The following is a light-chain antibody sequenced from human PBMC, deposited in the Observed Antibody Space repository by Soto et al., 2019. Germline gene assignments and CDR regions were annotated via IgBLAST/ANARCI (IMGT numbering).Light chain of an antibody. CDR2: WAS. V-gene: IGKV4-1*01. Sequence: DIVLTQSPDLLAVSLGERATINCKSSQSVLYSSNNKNYLAWYQQKPGQSPKLLVYWASTRESGVPDRFSGSGSGTDFTLTSSSLQAEDVAVYYCQQYYSVPYTFGQGTKLEIK. CDR1: QSVLYSSNNKNY. J-gene: IGKJ2*01. CDR3: QQYYSVPYT.